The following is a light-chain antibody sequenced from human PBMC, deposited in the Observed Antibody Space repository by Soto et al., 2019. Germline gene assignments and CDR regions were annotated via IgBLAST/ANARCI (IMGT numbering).Light chain of an antibody. V-gene: IGKV3-15*01. CDR2: DAS. CDR3: QQYNDWYT. J-gene: IGKJ2*01. Sequence: EIVMTQSPATLSVSPGERATLSCRASQSVRSKLAWYQQKPGQAPRLLIYDASTGASGVPARFSGSGSGTEFPLTISSLQSEDFVVYYCQQYNDWYTFGQGTKLEVK. CDR1: QSVRSK.